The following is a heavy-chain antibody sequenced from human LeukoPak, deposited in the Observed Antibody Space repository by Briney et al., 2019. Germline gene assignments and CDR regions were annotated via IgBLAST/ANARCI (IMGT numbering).Heavy chain of an antibody. D-gene: IGHD3-9*01. CDR1: GGSISSFY. V-gene: IGHV4-59*01. Sequence: PSETLSLTCTVSGGSISSFYWSWFRQPPGKGLEWIGLMYYSGSTYYNPSLKSRVSLSVDTSKNQFSLKLYSVTAADTAVYYCARAGYDTATGYSGAFDIWGQGTMVTVSS. J-gene: IGHJ3*02. CDR2: MYYSGST. CDR3: ARAGYDTATGYSGAFDI.